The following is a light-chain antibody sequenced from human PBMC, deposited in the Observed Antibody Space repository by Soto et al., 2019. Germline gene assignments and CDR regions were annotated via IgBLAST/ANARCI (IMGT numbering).Light chain of an antibody. Sequence: QSALTQPASVSGSPGQSITISCTGTSSDVGAYNYVSWYQQYPGKAPKLMIYEVSNRPSGVSNRFSGSKSGNTASLTISGLQAEDEADYYCGTHTGSSTLRFGGGTKLTVL. CDR3: GTHTGSSTLR. CDR1: SSDVGAYNY. CDR2: EVS. J-gene: IGLJ2*01. V-gene: IGLV2-14*01.